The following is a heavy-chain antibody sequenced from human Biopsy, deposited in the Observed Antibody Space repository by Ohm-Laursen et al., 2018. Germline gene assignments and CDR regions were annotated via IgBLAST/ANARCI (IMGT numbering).Heavy chain of an antibody. V-gene: IGHV3-30*18. Sequence: SSLRLSCAATGFNFSIYGMHWVRQAPGKGLEWGAVTSYDGNKKYFADSVKGRFTISRDNSKSTLYLQMNSLRAEDTAVYYCANSIVPIYYDVTGEGAFDVWGQGTMVTVSS. D-gene: IGHD3-16*01. CDR3: ANSIVPIYYDVTGEGAFDV. J-gene: IGHJ3*01. CDR1: GFNFSIYG. CDR2: TSYDGNKK.